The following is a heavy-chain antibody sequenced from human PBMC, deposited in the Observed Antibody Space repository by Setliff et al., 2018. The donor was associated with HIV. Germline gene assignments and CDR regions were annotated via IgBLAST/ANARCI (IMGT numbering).Heavy chain of an antibody. V-gene: IGHV4-34*01. Sequence: PSETLSLTCAVYGGSFSGYYWSWIRQPPGKGLEWIGEISHSGDTNYNPSLKSRVTISVGSSYNHFSLKLSSVTAADTAVYYCARVRGSSYFGTFDYWGQGALVTVSS. CDR2: ISHSGDT. D-gene: IGHD1-26*01. CDR3: ARVRGSSYFGTFDY. CDR1: GGSFSGYY. J-gene: IGHJ4*02.